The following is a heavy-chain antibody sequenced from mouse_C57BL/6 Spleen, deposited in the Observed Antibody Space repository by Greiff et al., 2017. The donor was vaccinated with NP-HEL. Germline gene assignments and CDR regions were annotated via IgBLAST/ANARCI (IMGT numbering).Heavy chain of an antibody. CDR2: INPNYGTT. D-gene: IGHD2-4*01. Sequence: EVKLVESGPELVKPGASVKISCKASGYSFTDYNMNWVKQSNGKSLEWIGVINPNYGTTSYNQKFKGKATLTVDQSSSTAYMQLNSLTSEDSAVYYCARSDDYDFSLDWYFDVWGTGTTVTVSS. J-gene: IGHJ1*03. V-gene: IGHV1-39*01. CDR1: GYSFTDYN. CDR3: ARSDDYDFSLDWYFDV.